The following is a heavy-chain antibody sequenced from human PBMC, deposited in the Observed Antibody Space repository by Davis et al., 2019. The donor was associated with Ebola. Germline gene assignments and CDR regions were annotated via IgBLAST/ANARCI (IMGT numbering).Heavy chain of an antibody. CDR3: ARDYHMVQGVISDY. D-gene: IGHD3-10*01. CDR2: INAGNGNT. J-gene: IGHJ4*02. Sequence: ASVKVSCKASGYTFTSYAMHWVRQAPGQRLEWMGWINAGNGNTKYSQKFQGRVTITRDTSASTAYMELSSLRSEDTAVYYCARDYHMVQGVISDYWGQGTLVTVSS. V-gene: IGHV1-3*01. CDR1: GYTFTSYA.